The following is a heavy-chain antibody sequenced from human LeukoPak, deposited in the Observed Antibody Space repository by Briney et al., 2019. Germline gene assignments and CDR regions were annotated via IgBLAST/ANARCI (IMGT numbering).Heavy chain of an antibody. CDR1: GYTFTGYY. J-gene: IGHJ3*02. CDR3: ARDLGLTTVDAFDI. CDR2: INPNSGDT. V-gene: IGHV1-2*02. D-gene: IGHD1-1*01. Sequence: GSVKVSCSASGYTFTGYYMHWVRQAPGQGLEWVRWINPNSGDTNYAQTFQGRVTMTRDTSISTAYMELSRLRSDDTAVYYCARDLGLTTVDAFDIWGQGTTVTVSS.